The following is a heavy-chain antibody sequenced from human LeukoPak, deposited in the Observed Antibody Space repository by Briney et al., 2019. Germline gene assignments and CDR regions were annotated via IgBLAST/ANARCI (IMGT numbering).Heavy chain of an antibody. CDR3: AKGSSSFYYDSSGYYDLTLDY. D-gene: IGHD3-22*01. CDR2: ISGSGGRE. J-gene: IGHJ4*02. CDR1: GFTFFKYA. V-gene: IGHV3-23*01. Sequence: GGSLRLSCAASGFTFFKYAMSWVRQAPGKGLEWWSRISGSGGREYYADSVKGRFTISRENSKNTLYLQMDSLRAEDTAVYYCAKGSSSFYYDSSGYYDLTLDYWGQGTLVTVSS.